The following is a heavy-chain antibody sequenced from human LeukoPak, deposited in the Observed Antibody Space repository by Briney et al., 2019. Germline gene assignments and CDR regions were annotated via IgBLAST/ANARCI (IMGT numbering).Heavy chain of an antibody. D-gene: IGHD2-15*01. CDR2: ISYDGSNK. CDR3: AKIRAPYCSGGDCASSESLDY. Sequence: PGGSLRLSCAASGFIFSNYGIYWVRQAPGKGLEWVAVISYDGSNKYYADSVKGRFTISRDNSKNTLYLQMNSLRTEDTAVYYCAKIRAPYCSGGDCASSESLDYWGQGTLVTVSS. CDR1: GFIFSNYG. V-gene: IGHV3-30*18. J-gene: IGHJ4*02.